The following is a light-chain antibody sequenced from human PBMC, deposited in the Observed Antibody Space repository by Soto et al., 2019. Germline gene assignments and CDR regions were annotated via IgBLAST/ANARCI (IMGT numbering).Light chain of an antibody. CDR3: LQSYSSLFS. Sequence: DIQMTQSPSSLSASVGDRVTITCRASRSISSYLNWCQQKPGKAPKLLIYAASTLQSGVPSRFSGSGSGTDFTLTISSLQPEDFATYYCLQSYSSLFSFGPGTKVEIK. CDR1: RSISSY. V-gene: IGKV1-39*01. J-gene: IGKJ3*01. CDR2: AAS.